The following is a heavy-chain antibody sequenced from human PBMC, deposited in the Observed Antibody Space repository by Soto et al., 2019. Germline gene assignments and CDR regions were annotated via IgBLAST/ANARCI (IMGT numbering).Heavy chain of an antibody. V-gene: IGHV3-48*03. J-gene: IGHJ4*02. Sequence: GGSLRLSCAASGFTFSSYEMNWVRQAPRKGLEWVSYISSSGSTIYYADSVKGRFTISRDNAKNSLYLQMNSLRAEDTAVYCCARVMTTVVPFFDYWGQGTLVTVSS. CDR1: GFTFSSYE. D-gene: IGHD4-17*01. CDR2: ISSSGSTI. CDR3: ARVMTTVVPFFDY.